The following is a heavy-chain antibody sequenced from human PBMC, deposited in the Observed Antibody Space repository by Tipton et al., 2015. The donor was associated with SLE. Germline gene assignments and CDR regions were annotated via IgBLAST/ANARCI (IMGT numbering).Heavy chain of an antibody. CDR3: AKEVYGGNLYYYFDL. J-gene: IGHJ2*01. V-gene: IGHV3-7*03. D-gene: IGHD4-23*01. Sequence: SLRLSCAVSGFTFSNFWMSWVRQAPGKGLEWVANIKSDATEEYYLDSVKGRFTISRDNAKNSLYLQMNSLRAEDTALYYCAKEVYGGNLYYYFDLWGRGTLVTVSS. CDR2: IKSDATEE. CDR1: GFTFSNFW.